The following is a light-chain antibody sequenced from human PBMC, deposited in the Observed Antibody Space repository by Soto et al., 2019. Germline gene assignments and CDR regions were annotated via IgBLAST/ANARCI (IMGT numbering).Light chain of an antibody. Sequence: VLPQSPDTLSLSPGDRATLSCRASQSVRSTFLAWYQQKPGQAPRLLIYGASNRAAGIPERFSGSASGTEFTLTIRRLEPDDFAVYYCQQYGSSPPTFGQGTKVEIK. CDR2: GAS. V-gene: IGKV3-20*01. J-gene: IGKJ1*01. CDR3: QQYGSSPPT. CDR1: QSVRSTF.